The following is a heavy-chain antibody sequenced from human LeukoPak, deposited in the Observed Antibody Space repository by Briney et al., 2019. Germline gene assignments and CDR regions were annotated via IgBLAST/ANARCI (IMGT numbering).Heavy chain of an antibody. J-gene: IGHJ5*02. D-gene: IGHD3-3*01. CDR1: GFXVSSNY. Sequence: GGSLRLSCAASGFXVSSNYISWVRQAPGKGLEWGSVIYSGGSTYYADSVKGRFTISRDNSKNTLYLQMNSLRAEDTAVYYCARDRITIFGGGEGFDPWGQGTLVTVSS. CDR2: IYSGGST. CDR3: ARDRITIFGGGEGFDP. V-gene: IGHV3-66*01.